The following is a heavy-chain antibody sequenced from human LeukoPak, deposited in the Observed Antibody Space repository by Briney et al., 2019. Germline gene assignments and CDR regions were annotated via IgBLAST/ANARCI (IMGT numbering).Heavy chain of an antibody. J-gene: IGHJ5*02. CDR2: ISGSGGST. D-gene: IGHD4-17*01. CDR1: GFTFSSYA. CDR3: AKFHDYGDYNWFDP. V-gene: IGHV3-23*01. Sequence: GGSLRLSCAASGFTFSSYAMSWVRQAPGKGLEWVSAISGSGGSTYYADSVKGRFTISRVNSKNTLYLQMNSLRAEDTAVYYCAKFHDYGDYNWFDPWGQGTLVTVSS.